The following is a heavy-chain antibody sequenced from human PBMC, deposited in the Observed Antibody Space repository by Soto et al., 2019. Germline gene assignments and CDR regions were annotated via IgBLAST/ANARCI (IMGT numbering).Heavy chain of an antibody. CDR1: GFTFSSYE. CDR3: ARGSGLLWFGELFGY. V-gene: IGHV3-48*03. D-gene: IGHD3-10*01. CDR2: ISSSGSTI. J-gene: IGHJ4*02. Sequence: PGGSLRLSCAASGFTFSSYEMNWVRQAPGKGLEWVSYISSSGSTIYYADSVKGRFTISRDNAKNSLYLQMNSLRAEDTAVYYCARGSGLLWFGELFGYWGQGTLVTVSS.